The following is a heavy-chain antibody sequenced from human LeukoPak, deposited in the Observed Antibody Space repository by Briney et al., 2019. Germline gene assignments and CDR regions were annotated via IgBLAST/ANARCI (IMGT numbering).Heavy chain of an antibody. D-gene: IGHD1-26*01. CDR2: IKQDGSEK. CDR1: GFTFSNYW. V-gene: IGHV3-7*01. J-gene: IGHJ4*02. Sequence: GGSLRLSCAASGFTFSNYWMSWVRQAPGKGLEWVANIKQDGSEKYYVDSVKGRFTISRDNAKNSLYLQMNSLRAEDTAVYYCARDKDVGPTILVYWGQGTLVTVSS. CDR3: ARDKDVGPTILVY.